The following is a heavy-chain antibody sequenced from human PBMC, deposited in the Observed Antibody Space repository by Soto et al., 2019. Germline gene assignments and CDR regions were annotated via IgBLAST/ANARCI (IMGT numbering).Heavy chain of an antibody. J-gene: IGHJ4*02. CDR1: GYTFTSYD. Sequence: QVQLVQSGAEVKKPGASVKVSCKASGYTFTSYDINWVRQATGQGLEWMGWMNPNSGNTGYAQKFHGRVPMTKNPAVSTAYMELSCLRSEYTAGYYFAKTLSGENVDHWGQGTLVPVSS. D-gene: IGHD4-17*01. V-gene: IGHV1-8*01. CDR3: AKTLSGENVDH. CDR2: MNPNSGNT.